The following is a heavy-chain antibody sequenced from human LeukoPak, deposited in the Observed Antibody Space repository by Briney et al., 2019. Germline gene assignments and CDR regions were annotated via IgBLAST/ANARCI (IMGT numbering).Heavy chain of an antibody. D-gene: IGHD6-19*01. J-gene: IGHJ4*02. CDR2: ISGSGGST. V-gene: IGHV3-23*01. CDR3: AKDLSSGWYPSFDY. CDR1: GFTVSSNY. Sequence: GGSLRLSCAASGFTVSSNYMSWVRQAPGKGLEWVSAISGSGGSTYYADSVKGRFTISRDNSKNTLYLQMNSLRAEDTAVYYCAKDLSSGWYPSFDYWGQGTLVTVSS.